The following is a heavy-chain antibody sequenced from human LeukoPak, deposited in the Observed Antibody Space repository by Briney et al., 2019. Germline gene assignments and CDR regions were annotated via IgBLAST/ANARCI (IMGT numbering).Heavy chain of an antibody. D-gene: IGHD3-22*01. CDR3: ARLLNYDDLDY. J-gene: IGHJ4*02. CDR2: IYAADSDT. Sequence: PGESLKISCKCSGYSFTSYWIGWVRQMPGKGLEWMGIIYAADSDTRYSPSFQGQVTISADKSITTAYLQWSSLKASDTAMYYCARLLNYDDLDYWGQGTLVTVSS. CDR1: GYSFTSYW. V-gene: IGHV5-51*01.